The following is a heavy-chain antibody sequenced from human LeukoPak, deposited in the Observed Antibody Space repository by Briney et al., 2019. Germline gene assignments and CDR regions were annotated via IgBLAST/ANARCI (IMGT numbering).Heavy chain of an antibody. V-gene: IGHV3-23*01. CDR1: GFTFSSYA. CDR3: AKGGYSSSWSEFDY. J-gene: IGHJ4*02. CDR2: ISGSGGST. D-gene: IGHD6-13*01. Sequence: GGSLRLSCAASGFTFSSYAMSWVRQAPGKGLEGVSAISGSGGSTYYADSVKGRFTISRDNSKNTLYLQMNSLRAEDTAVYYCAKGGYSSSWSEFDYWGQGTLVTASS.